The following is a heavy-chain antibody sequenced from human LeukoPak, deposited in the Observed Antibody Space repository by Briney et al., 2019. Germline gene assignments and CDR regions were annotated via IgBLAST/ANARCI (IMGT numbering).Heavy chain of an antibody. J-gene: IGHJ1*01. CDR1: GFTFSSYA. V-gene: IGHV3-30-3*01. CDR3: ARGYYYDSSGYSPRYFQH. Sequence: GGSLRLSCAASGFTFSSYAMHWVRQAPGKGLEWVAVISYDGSNKYYADSVKSRFTISRDNSKNTLYLQMNSLRAEDTAVYYCARGYYYDSSGYSPRYFQHWGQGTLVTVSS. D-gene: IGHD3-22*01. CDR2: ISYDGSNK.